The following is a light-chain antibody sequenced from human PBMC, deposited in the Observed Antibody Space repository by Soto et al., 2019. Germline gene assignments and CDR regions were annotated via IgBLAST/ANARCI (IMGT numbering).Light chain of an antibody. V-gene: IGKV4-1*01. CDR3: QQYYSSPWK. J-gene: IGKJ1*01. Sequence: DIVMTQSPASLAVSLGERATINCKSSQSVLYSSNNKNYLAWYQQKPGQPPKLLIYWASTRESGVPDRFSGSGSGTDFTLTISSLQAEDVAVYHCQQYYSSPWKFGQGTKVEIK. CDR1: QSVLYSSNNKNY. CDR2: WAS.